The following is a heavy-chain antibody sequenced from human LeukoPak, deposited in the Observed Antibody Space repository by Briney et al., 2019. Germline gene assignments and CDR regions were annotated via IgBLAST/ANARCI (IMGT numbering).Heavy chain of an antibody. V-gene: IGHV3-23*01. CDR1: GFTGSYA. Sequence: GGSLRLSCAASGFTGSYAMSWVRQAPGKGLEWVSGISGSGGSTYYADSVKGRLTISRDNSKNTLYLQMNSLRAEDTAVYYCARGPLRAVAGTFDYWGQGTLVTVSS. CDR2: ISGSGGST. J-gene: IGHJ4*02. D-gene: IGHD6-19*01. CDR3: ARGPLRAVAGTFDY.